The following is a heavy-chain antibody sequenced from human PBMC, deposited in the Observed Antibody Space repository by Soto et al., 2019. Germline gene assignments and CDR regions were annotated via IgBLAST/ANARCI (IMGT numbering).Heavy chain of an antibody. Sequence: ASVKVSCKASGYTFTSYGISWVRQAPGQGLEWKGWISAYNGNTNYAQKLQGRVTMTTDTSTSTAYMELRSLRSDDTAVYYCARGPPIAAAGSYYYYYMDVWGKGTTVTVSS. CDR2: ISAYNGNT. J-gene: IGHJ6*03. V-gene: IGHV1-18*01. CDR1: GYTFTSYG. CDR3: ARGPPIAAAGSYYYYYMDV. D-gene: IGHD6-13*01.